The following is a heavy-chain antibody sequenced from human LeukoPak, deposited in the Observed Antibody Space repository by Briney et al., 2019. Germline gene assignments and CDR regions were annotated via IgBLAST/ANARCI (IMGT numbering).Heavy chain of an antibody. Sequence: SESLSLTCAVYGGSFSGYYWSWIRQPPGKGLEWIGEINHSGSTNYNPSLKSRVTISVDTSKNQFSLKLSSVTAADTAVYYFATSDYFDYWGQGTLVTVSS. CDR1: GGSFSGYY. V-gene: IGHV4-34*01. J-gene: IGHJ4*02. CDR3: ATSDYFDY. CDR2: INHSGST.